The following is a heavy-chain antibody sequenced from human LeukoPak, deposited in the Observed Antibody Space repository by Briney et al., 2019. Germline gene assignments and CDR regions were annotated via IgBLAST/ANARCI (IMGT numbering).Heavy chain of an antibody. D-gene: IGHD4-23*01. Sequence: GGSLRLSCAASGFTFSSYDMHWVRQATGKGLEWVSAICTAGDTYYPGSVKGRFTISRENAKNSLYLQMNSLRPGDTAVYYCARVDFGGNYDHWGQGTLVTVSS. J-gene: IGHJ4*02. CDR3: ARVDFGGNYDH. V-gene: IGHV3-13*01. CDR1: GFTFSSYD. CDR2: ICTAGDT.